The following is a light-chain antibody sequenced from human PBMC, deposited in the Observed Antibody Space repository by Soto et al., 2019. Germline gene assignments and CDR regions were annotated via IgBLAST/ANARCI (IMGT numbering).Light chain of an antibody. Sequence: EMALTKAPTTLSLSPGEIATLSCTASHSGSSYFAWYQQKPGQAPRLLIYDASNRATGIPARFSGSGSGTDFTLTISSLEPEDFAVCYCQQRSNWPLSFGRGTKVEIK. J-gene: IGKJ3*01. CDR3: QQRSNWPLS. CDR1: HSGSSY. CDR2: DAS. V-gene: IGKV3-11*01.